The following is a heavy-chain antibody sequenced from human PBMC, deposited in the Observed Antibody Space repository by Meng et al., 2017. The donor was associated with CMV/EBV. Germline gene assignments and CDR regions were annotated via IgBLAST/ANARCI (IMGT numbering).Heavy chain of an antibody. J-gene: IGHJ4*02. CDR1: NDG. CDR3: AKAGFSGSYYIGPGSQYYFDY. CDR2: IWYDGSNK. Sequence: NDGMHWVRQAPGKGLEWVAVIWYDGSNKYYGDSVKGRFTISRDNSKNTVDLQMNSLRAEDTAVYYCAKAGFSGSYYIGPGSQYYFDYWGQGTLVTVSS. D-gene: IGHD1-26*01. V-gene: IGHV3-33*06.